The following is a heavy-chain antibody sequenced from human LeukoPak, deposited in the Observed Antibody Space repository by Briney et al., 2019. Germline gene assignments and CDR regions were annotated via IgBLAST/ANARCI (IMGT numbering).Heavy chain of an antibody. CDR2: MNPNSSNT. Sequence: GASVKVSCKASGYTFTSYDINWVRQATGQGLEWMGWMNPNSSNTGYAQKFQGRVTMTRNTSISTAYMELSSLRSEDTAVYYCARKRVIAAAGTGPGWWFDPWGQGTLVTVSS. D-gene: IGHD6-13*01. V-gene: IGHV1-8*01. J-gene: IGHJ5*02. CDR1: GYTFTSYD. CDR3: ARKRVIAAAGTGPGWWFDP.